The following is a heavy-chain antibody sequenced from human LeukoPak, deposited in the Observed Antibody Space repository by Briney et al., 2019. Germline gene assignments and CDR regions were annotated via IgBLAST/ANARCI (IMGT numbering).Heavy chain of an antibody. D-gene: IGHD5-12*01. CDR1: GYSISSGHY. CDR2: IYHSGST. Sequence: SETLSLTCTVSGYSISSGHYWGWIRQPPGKGLEWIGSIYHSGSTYYNPSLKSRVTISVGTSKNQFSLKLSSVTAADTAVYYCARDATMMGNYFNYWGQGTLVTVSS. CDR3: ARDATMMGNYFNY. J-gene: IGHJ4*02. V-gene: IGHV4-38-2*02.